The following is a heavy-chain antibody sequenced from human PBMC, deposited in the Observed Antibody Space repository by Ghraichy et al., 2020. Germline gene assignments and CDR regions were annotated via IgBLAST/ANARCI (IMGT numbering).Heavy chain of an antibody. Sequence: GGSLRLSCAASGFTFSSYGMHWVRQAPGKGLEWVAVISYDGSNKYYADSVKGRFTISRDNSKNTLYLQMNSLRAEDTAVYYCATALYDILTDVVGGFDPWGQGTLVTVSS. D-gene: IGHD3-9*01. CDR2: ISYDGSNK. V-gene: IGHV3-30*03. J-gene: IGHJ5*02. CDR3: ATALYDILTDVVGGFDP. CDR1: GFTFSSYG.